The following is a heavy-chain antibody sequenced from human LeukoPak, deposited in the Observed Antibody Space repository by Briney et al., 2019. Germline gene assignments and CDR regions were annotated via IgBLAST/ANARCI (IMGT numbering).Heavy chain of an antibody. J-gene: IGHJ6*03. V-gene: IGHV4-39*07. CDR1: GGSISSSSYY. Sequence: PSETLSLTCTVSGGSISSSSYYWGWIRQPPGKGLEWIGSIYYSGSTYYNPSLKSRVAISVDTSKNQFSLKLSSVTAADTAVYYCAKSSPYHYYYMDVWGKGTTVTVSS. CDR3: AKSSPYHYYYMDV. CDR2: IYYSGST.